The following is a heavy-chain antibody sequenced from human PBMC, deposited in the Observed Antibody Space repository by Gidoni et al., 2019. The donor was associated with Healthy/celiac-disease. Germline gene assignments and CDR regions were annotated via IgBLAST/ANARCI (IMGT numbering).Heavy chain of an antibody. D-gene: IGHD3-3*01. V-gene: IGHV3-30*18. CDR2: ISYDGSNK. Sequence: QVQLVESGGGVVQPGRSLRLSCAASGFTFSSYGMHWVSQAPGKGLEWVAVISYDGSNKYYADSVKGRFTISRDNSKNTLYLQMNSLRAEDTAVYYCAKVEWDPDGAFDIWGQGTMVTVSS. CDR3: AKVEWDPDGAFDI. CDR1: GFTFSSYG. J-gene: IGHJ3*02.